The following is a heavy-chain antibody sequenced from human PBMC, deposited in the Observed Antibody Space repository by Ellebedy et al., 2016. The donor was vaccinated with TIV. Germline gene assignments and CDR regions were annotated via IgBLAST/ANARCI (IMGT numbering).Heavy chain of an antibody. Sequence: GGSLRLXXAASGFTFSTYAMAWVRQAPGKGLEWVSSINNNGYGTYYAGSVRGRFTISRDNSKDTLYLQMNGLRDEDTALYYCAKGRGPETADGDYWGQGTLVTVSS. CDR1: GFTFSTYA. CDR3: AKGRGPETADGDY. CDR2: INNNGYGT. J-gene: IGHJ4*02. V-gene: IGHV3-23*01. D-gene: IGHD2-21*02.